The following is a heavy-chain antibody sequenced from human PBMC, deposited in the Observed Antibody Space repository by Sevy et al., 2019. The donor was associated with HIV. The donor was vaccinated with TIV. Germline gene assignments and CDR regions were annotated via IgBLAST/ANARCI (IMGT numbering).Heavy chain of an antibody. D-gene: IGHD3-3*01. CDR2: ISSSSSYI. Sequence: LGGSLRLSCAASGFTFSSYSMNWVRQAPGKGLEWVSSISSSSSYIYYADSVKGRFTISRDNAKNSLYLQMNSLRAEDTAVYYCALGPYYDFWSGYPNWFDPWGQGTLVTVSS. CDR1: GFTFSSYS. J-gene: IGHJ5*02. CDR3: ALGPYYDFWSGYPNWFDP. V-gene: IGHV3-21*01.